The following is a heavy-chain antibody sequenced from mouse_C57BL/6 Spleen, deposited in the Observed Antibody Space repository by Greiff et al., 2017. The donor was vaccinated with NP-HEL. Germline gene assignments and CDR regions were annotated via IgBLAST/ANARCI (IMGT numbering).Heavy chain of an antibody. CDR3: ARRPHYYGSSYEYFDV. CDR1: GFTFSSYG. Sequence: EVMLVESGGDLVKPGGSLKLSCAASGFTFSSYGMSWVRQTPDKRLEWVATISSGGSYTYYPDSVKGRFTISRDNAKNTLYLQMSSLKSEDTAMYYCARRPHYYGSSYEYFDVWGTGTTVTVSS. D-gene: IGHD1-1*01. J-gene: IGHJ1*03. CDR2: ISSGGSYT. V-gene: IGHV5-6*02.